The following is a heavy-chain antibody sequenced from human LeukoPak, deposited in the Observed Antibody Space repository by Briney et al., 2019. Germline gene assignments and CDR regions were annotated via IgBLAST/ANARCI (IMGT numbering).Heavy chain of an antibody. J-gene: IGHJ4*02. CDR1: GFTFSDHY. CDR2: TRKKVNSYTT. Sequence: QPGGSLRLSCAASGFTFSDHYMDWVRQAPGKGLEWVGRTRKKVNSYTTEYAASVKGRFTISRDDSKNSLYLQMNSLKTEDTAVYYCARSYGSGTYPFDYWGQGTLVTVPS. CDR3: ARSYGSGTYPFDY. D-gene: IGHD3-10*01. V-gene: IGHV3-72*01.